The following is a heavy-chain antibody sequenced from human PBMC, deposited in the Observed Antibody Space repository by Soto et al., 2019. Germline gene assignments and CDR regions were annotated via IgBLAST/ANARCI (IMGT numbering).Heavy chain of an antibody. Sequence: SVKVSCKASGGTFSSYTISWVRQAPGQGLEWMGRIIPILGIANYAQKFQGRVTITADKSTSTAYMELSNLRSEDAAVYYCAREIPPNVLRYFDWPLDAFDIWGQGTMVTVSS. CDR1: GGTFSSYT. CDR2: IIPILGIA. J-gene: IGHJ3*02. CDR3: AREIPPNVLRYFDWPLDAFDI. D-gene: IGHD3-9*01. V-gene: IGHV1-69*04.